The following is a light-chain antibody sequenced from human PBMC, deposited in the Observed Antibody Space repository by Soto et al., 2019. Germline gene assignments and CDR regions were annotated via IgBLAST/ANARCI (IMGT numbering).Light chain of an antibody. V-gene: IGLV2-14*01. CDR1: SSVVGGYNY. Sequence: QSVLSQPASVSGSPGQSITISCTGTSSVVGGYNYVSWYQQYSGRAPKLMIFDVTNRPSGVSNRFSASKSGNTASLTISGLQAEDESDYYCGSYARSSTVLFGGGTKLTVL. CDR3: GSYARSSTVL. CDR2: DVT. J-gene: IGLJ2*01.